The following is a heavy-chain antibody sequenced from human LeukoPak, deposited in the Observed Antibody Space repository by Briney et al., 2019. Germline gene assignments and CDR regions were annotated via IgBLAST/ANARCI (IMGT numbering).Heavy chain of an antibody. CDR2: IRFDGGNQ. CDR3: AKGYGESHFDS. Sequence: GPLRLSCAASGFTFRSFGMHFVRQAPGKGLEWVAFIRFDGGNQYYTDSVKGRFTISRDNSNNTLFLQMNNLRGDDTAVYLCAKGYGESHFDSWGQGTLVTVSS. CDR1: GFTFRSFG. D-gene: IGHD5-18*01. V-gene: IGHV3-30*02. J-gene: IGHJ4*02.